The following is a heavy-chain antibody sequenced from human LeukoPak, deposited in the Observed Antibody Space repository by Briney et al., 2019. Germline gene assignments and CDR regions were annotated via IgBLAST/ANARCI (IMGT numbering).Heavy chain of an antibody. V-gene: IGHV4-61*08. J-gene: IGHJ6*02. D-gene: IGHD6-19*01. CDR1: GGSISSGGYY. CDR3: ARDRGWYLYYYYYGMDV. Sequence: TPSETLSLTCTVSGGSISSGGYYWSWIRQPPGKGLEWIGYIYYSGSTNYNPSLKSRVTISVDTSKNQFSLKLSSVTAADTAVYYCARDRGWYLYYYYYGMDVWGQGTTVTVSS. CDR2: IYYSGST.